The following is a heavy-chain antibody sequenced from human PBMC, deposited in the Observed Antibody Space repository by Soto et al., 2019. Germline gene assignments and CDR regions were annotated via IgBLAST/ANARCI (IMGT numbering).Heavy chain of an antibody. J-gene: IGHJ3*02. D-gene: IGHD1-26*01. CDR3: ARGRTYSGSYGAFEI. CDR2: IYYSGST. Sequence: PSETLSLTCTVSGGSISSSSYYWGWIRQPPGKGLEWIGSIYYSGSTYYNPSLKSRVTISVDTSKNQFSLKLSSVTAADTAVYYCARGRTYSGSYGAFEIWGQGTMVTVSS. V-gene: IGHV4-39*01. CDR1: GGSISSSSYY.